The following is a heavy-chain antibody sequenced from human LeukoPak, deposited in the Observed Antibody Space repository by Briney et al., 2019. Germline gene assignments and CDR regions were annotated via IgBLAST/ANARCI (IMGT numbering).Heavy chain of an antibody. Sequence: GGSLRLSCAASGFTFSSHWMHWVRQAPGKGLVWVSRINSDGSTTSYADSVQGRFTVSRDNAKNTLYLQMNSLRADDTAVYYCAKRGGMYPAYYFDYWGQGTLVTVSS. V-gene: IGHV3-74*01. J-gene: IGHJ4*02. D-gene: IGHD3-16*01. CDR2: INSDGSTT. CDR3: AKRGGMYPAYYFDY. CDR1: GFTFSSHW.